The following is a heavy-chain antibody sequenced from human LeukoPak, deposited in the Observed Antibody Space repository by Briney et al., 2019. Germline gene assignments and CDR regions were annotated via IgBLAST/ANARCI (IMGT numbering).Heavy chain of an antibody. CDR3: AKGSVYGDYYFDY. J-gene: IGHJ4*02. CDR1: GFTFSSYA. D-gene: IGHD4-17*01. Sequence: PGGSLRLSCAASGFTFSSYAMSWVRQAPGKGLEWVSGISGSGGSTYYADSVKGRFTISRDNSKNTLYLQMSSLRAEDTALYYCAKGSVYGDYYFDYWGQGTLVTVSS. V-gene: IGHV3-23*01. CDR2: ISGSGGST.